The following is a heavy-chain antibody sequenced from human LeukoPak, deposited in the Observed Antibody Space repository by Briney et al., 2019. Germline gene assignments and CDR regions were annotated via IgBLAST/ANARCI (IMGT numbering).Heavy chain of an antibody. CDR3: ARGSYGSGSYTLFY. Sequence: SETLSLTCTVSGGSISSYYWSWIRQPAGKGLEWIGRIYTSGSTNYNPSLKSRVTMSVDTSKNQFSLKLSSVTAADTAVYYCARGSYGSGSYTLFYWGQGTLVTVSS. D-gene: IGHD3-10*01. CDR2: IYTSGST. V-gene: IGHV4-4*07. CDR1: GGSISSYY. J-gene: IGHJ4*02.